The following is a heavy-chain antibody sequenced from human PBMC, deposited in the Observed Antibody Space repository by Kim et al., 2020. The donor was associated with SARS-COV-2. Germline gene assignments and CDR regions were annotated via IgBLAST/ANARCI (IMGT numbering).Heavy chain of an antibody. D-gene: IGHD1-26*01. Sequence: PHLKSRVTLSVETSKNQFSLKLSSVTAADTAVYYWARQGSGSYDKGWFDPWGQGTLVTVSS. J-gene: IGHJ5*02. V-gene: IGHV4-59*08. CDR3: ARQGSGSYDKGWFDP.